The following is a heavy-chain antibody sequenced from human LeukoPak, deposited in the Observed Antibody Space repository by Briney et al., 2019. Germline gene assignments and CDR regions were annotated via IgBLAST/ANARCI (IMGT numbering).Heavy chain of an antibody. Sequence: HPGGSLRLSCAASGFSFSSYAMHWVRQAPGKGLEWVALISYDGSNKYYVDSVKGRFTISRDNSKNTLYLQMNSLRAEDTAVFYCARGTTVVWKPPFDPWGQGTLVTVSS. V-gene: IGHV3-30*03. CDR1: GFSFSSYA. D-gene: IGHD4-23*01. CDR2: ISYDGSNK. J-gene: IGHJ5*02. CDR3: ARGTTVVWKPPFDP.